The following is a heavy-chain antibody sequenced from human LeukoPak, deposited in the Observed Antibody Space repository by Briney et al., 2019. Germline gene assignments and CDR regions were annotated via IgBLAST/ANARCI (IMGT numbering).Heavy chain of an antibody. CDR3: XXXXXXXXXXXSDPYPFDL. Sequence: GGSLRLSCVASGFGLSGITMNWVRQAPGKGLEWVSSITSGGSYTHYADALRGRFTISRDNSHNSVYLQMNSLSAEDTAVYYXXXXXXXXXXXXSDPYPFDLWGQGTMVSVSS. J-gene: IGHJ3*01. CDR2: ITSGGSYT. D-gene: IGHD3-16*01. CDR1: GFGLSGIT. V-gene: IGHV3-21*01.